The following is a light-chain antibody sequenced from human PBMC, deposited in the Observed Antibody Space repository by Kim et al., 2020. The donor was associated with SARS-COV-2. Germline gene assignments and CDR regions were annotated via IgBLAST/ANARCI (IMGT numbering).Light chain of an antibody. V-gene: IGKV1-39*01. CDR1: QSISSH. CDR2: AAS. CDR3: QQSYITPFT. Sequence: ASVGDRVTITCRTSQSISSHLNWYHQKPGRAPKLLIYAASTLQGGVPSSFSGSGSETDFTLTISSLQPEDFATYFCQQSYITPFTFGPGTKVDIK. J-gene: IGKJ3*01.